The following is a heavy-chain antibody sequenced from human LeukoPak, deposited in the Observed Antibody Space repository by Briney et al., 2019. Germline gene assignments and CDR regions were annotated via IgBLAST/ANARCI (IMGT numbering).Heavy chain of an antibody. CDR1: GYTFTGYY. J-gene: IGHJ6*03. CDR2: INPNSGGT. Sequence: ASVKVSCKASGYTFTGYYMHWVRQAPGQGLEWMGWINPNSGGTNYAQKFQGRVTMTRDTSISTAYMEQSRLRSDDTAVYYCARDGITLVRGGTPYYYYYMDVWGKGTTVTISS. D-gene: IGHD3-10*01. V-gene: IGHV1-2*02. CDR3: ARDGITLVRGGTPYYYYYMDV.